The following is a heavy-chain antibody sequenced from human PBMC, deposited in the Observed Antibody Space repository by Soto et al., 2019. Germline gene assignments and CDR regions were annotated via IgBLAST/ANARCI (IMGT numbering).Heavy chain of an antibody. CDR1: GGSVRGSH. CDR2: IYASGTT. J-gene: IGHJ5*02. V-gene: IGHV4-4*07. CDR3: VKNYRSDGPGWFDP. D-gene: IGHD3-16*02. Sequence: PSETLSLTCIVSGGSVRGSHWSWIRQSAAKGLEWIGRIYASGTTNYNPSLKSRGTMSVDTSRNQFSLNVKSVTAADAALYYCVKNYRSDGPGWFDPWGQGIQVT.